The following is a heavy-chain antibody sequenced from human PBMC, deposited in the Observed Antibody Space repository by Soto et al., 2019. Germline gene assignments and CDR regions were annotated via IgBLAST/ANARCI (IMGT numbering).Heavy chain of an antibody. CDR1: GFTFSSYA. V-gene: IGHV3-23*01. CDR2: ISGSGGST. D-gene: IGHD5-18*01. J-gene: IGHJ4*02. Sequence: GGSLRLSCAASGFTFSSYAMSWVRQAPGKGLEWVSAISGSGGSTYYADSVKGRFTISRDNSKNTLYLQMNSLRAEDTAVYYCAKRVPVWGTAMVYFDYWGQGTLVTVSS. CDR3: AKRVPVWGTAMVYFDY.